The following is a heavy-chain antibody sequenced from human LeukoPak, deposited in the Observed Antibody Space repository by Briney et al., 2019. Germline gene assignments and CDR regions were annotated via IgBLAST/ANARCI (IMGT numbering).Heavy chain of an antibody. V-gene: IGHV4-59*01. CDR2: IYYSGST. D-gene: IGHD4-17*01. J-gene: IGHJ4*02. Sequence: SETLSLTCTVSGGSISNYYWNWIRQPPGKGLEWIGYIYYSGSTNYNPSLKSRVTISVDTSKNQFSLKLSSVTAADTAVYYCARESDYGDYGDFDYWGQGTLVTVSS. CDR3: ARESDYGDYGDFDY. CDR1: GGSISNYY.